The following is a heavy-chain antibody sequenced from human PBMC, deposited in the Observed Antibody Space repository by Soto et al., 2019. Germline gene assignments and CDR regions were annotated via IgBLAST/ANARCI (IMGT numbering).Heavy chain of an antibody. CDR3: AXXXIRGSGWYAEGDWYFDL. Sequence: QVQLVQSGAEVKKPGSSVKVSCKASGGTFSSYAISWVRQAPGQGLEWMGGIIPIFGTANYAQKFQGRVTITADESTSTAYMELSSLRSEDTAVYYCAXXXIRGSGWYAEGDWYFDLWGRGTLVTVXS. CDR1: GGTFSSYA. D-gene: IGHD6-19*01. V-gene: IGHV1-69*01. J-gene: IGHJ2*01. CDR2: IIPIFGTA.